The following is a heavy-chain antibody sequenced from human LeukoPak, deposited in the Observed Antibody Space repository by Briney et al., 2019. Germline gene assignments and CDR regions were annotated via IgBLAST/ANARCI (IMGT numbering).Heavy chain of an antibody. CDR3: ARGYCGGDCYGD. V-gene: IGHV3-23*01. D-gene: IGHD2-21*02. Sequence: GGSLRLSCAASGFTFSNFAMRWVRQAPGKGLEWVSAISRSGETTVYADSMRGRFTMSRDNSKNTLYLQMNSLGAEDTAVYYCARGYCGGDCYGDWGQGTLVTVSS. CDR2: ISRSGETT. CDR1: GFTFSNFA. J-gene: IGHJ1*01.